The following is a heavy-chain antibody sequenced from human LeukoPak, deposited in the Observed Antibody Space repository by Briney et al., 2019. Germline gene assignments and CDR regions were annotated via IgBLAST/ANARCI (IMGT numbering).Heavy chain of an antibody. CDR2: ISSSSSTI. CDR3: AKDRDSTTPLFSNLDV. J-gene: IGHJ6*04. Sequence: GGSLRLSCAASGFTFSSYSMNWVRQAPGKGLEWVSYISSSSSTIYYADSVKGRFTISRDNSKNTLYLQMSSLRSDDTAVYYCAKDRDSTTPLFSNLDVWGKGTTVTVSS. V-gene: IGHV3-48*01. CDR1: GFTFSSYS. D-gene: IGHD2-2*01.